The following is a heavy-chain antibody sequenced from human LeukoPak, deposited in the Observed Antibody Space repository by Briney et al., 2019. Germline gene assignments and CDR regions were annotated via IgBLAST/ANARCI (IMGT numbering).Heavy chain of an antibody. V-gene: IGHV3-7*01. CDR3: ARDAQGDYRMDV. CDR1: GFTFSMYW. CDR2: IKQDGSEK. Sequence: PGGSLRLSCEASGFTFSMYWMTWVRQAPGKGLEWVANIKQDGSEKYYVDSVKGRFTISRDNARKLLHLQMNSLRAEDTAVYYCARDAQGDYRMDVWGKGATVTVSS. J-gene: IGHJ6*04.